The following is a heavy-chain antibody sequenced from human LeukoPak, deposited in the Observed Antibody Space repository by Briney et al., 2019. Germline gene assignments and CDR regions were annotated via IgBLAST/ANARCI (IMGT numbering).Heavy chain of an antibody. J-gene: IGHJ3*02. CDR2: NSYNGNT. CDR3: ARGGPSSSGYAGDGFDI. D-gene: IGHD3-22*01. V-gene: IGHV4-59*11. Sequence: PSDTLSLTCSVSDDSMSSHYWSWIRHPPGKGLEWIRYNSYNGNTNHNPSLKNRVTITVDKSKNEFSLKLNSVTAADTAVYFCARGGPSSSGYAGDGFDIWGQGTMVTVSS. CDR1: DDSMSSHY.